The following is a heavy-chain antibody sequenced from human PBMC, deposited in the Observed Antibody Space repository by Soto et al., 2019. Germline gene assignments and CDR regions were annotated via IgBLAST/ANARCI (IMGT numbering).Heavy chain of an antibody. CDR1: GYTFTSYY. CDR3: ASGTTVTTGPYSYGMDV. CDR2: INPSGGST. V-gene: IGHV1-46*01. D-gene: IGHD4-4*01. J-gene: IGHJ6*02. Sequence: QVQLVQSGAEVKKPGASVKVSCKASGYTFTSYYMHWVRQSPGQGLEWMGIINPSGGSTSYAQKFRGRVTMTRETSTSTVYMELSSLRSEDTAVYYCASGTTVTTGPYSYGMDVWGQGTKVTVSS.